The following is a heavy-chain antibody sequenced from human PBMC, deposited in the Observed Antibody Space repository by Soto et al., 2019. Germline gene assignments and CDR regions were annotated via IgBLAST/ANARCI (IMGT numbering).Heavy chain of an antibody. CDR3: ARMEILIWFGELPSAFDI. D-gene: IGHD3-10*01. V-gene: IGHV3-7*03. CDR2: IKQDGSEK. CDR1: GFTFSSYW. Sequence: GSLSLSCAASGFTFSSYWMSWVRQAPGKGLEWVANIKQDGSEKYYVDSVKGRFTISRDNAKDSLYLQMNSLRAEDTAVYYCARMEILIWFGELPSAFDIWGQGTMVTVSS. J-gene: IGHJ3*02.